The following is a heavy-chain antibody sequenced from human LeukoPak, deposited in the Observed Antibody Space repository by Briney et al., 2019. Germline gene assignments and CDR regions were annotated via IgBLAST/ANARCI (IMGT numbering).Heavy chain of an antibody. D-gene: IGHD7-27*01. Sequence: PSETLSLTCSVSGDSISSLYWNWIRQPPGKGLEWIGFIYHSGTVTYNPSLKSRGTMSVDTSKDQVSLKLTSVTAADTAVYYCAKSRLGTDTSPVHSFVYWGQGILVTVSS. CDR1: GDSISSLY. CDR3: AKSRLGTDTSPVHSFVY. J-gene: IGHJ4*02. V-gene: IGHV4-59*11. CDR2: IYHSGTV.